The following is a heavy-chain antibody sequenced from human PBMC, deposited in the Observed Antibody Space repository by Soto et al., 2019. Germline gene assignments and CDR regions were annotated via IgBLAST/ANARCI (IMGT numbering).Heavy chain of an antibody. CDR2: IYYSGNI. CDR1: GASISSADYF. CDR3: ARQRTVYFARPGDWLDP. Sequence: QVQLQESGPGLVKPSQTLSLTCTVSGASISSADYFWSWIRQPPGQGLEWIGYIYYSGNIFYNPYLESRVTISVDTSKNQFSLKLTSVTAADTAVYYCARQRTVYFARPGDWLDPWGQGTLVTVSS. J-gene: IGHJ5*02. V-gene: IGHV4-30-4*01. D-gene: IGHD3-9*01.